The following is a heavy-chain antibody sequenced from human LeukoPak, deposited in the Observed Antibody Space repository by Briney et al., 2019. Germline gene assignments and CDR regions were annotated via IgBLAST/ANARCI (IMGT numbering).Heavy chain of an antibody. D-gene: IGHD3-10*01. V-gene: IGHV3-48*03. J-gene: IGHJ4*02. Sequence: PGGSLRLSCAASGFTFRSYEMNWVRQAPGEGLEWVSYISSSSSNIYYSDSLKGRFTISRDNAKNSLYLQMNSLRAEDTAVYYCATGGGPGWFGELCRGYFFDYWGQGTLVTVSS. CDR2: ISSSSSNI. CDR1: GFTFRSYE. CDR3: ATGGGPGWFGELCRGYFFDY.